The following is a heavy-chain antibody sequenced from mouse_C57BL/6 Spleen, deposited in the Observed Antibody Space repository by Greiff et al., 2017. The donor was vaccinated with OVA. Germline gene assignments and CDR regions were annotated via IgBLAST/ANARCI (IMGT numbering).Heavy chain of an antibody. CDR3: ARRNWAWFAY. V-gene: IGHV1-18*01. D-gene: IGHD4-1*01. CDR2: INPNNGGT. J-gene: IGHJ3*01. Sequence: EVMLVESGPELVKPGASVKIPCKASGYTFTDYNMDWVKQSHGKSLEWIGDINPNNGGTIYNQKFKGKATLTVDKSSSTAYMELRSLTSEDTAVYYCARRNWAWFAYWGQGTLVTVSA. CDR1: GYTFTDYN.